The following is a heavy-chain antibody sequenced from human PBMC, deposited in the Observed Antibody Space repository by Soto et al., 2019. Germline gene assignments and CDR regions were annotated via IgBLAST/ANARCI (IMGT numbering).Heavy chain of an antibody. D-gene: IGHD5-18*01. CDR1: GFSLSTSGMC. CDR3: ARMPWIQLWAGEFDY. Sequence: SGPTLVNPTQTLTLTCTFSGFSLSTSGMCVSWIRQPPGKALEWLALIDWGDDKYYSTSLKTRLTISKDTSKNRVVLTMTNMDPVDTATYYCARMPWIQLWAGEFDYWGQGTLVTVSS. V-gene: IGHV2-70*01. J-gene: IGHJ4*02. CDR2: IDWGDDK.